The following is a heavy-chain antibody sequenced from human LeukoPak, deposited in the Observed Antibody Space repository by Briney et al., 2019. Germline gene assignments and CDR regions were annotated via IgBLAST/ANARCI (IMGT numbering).Heavy chain of an antibody. D-gene: IGHD5-12*01. Sequence: PGGSLRLSCAASGFTFSSYAMHWVRQAPGKGLEWVAVISYNGSNKYYADSVKGRFTISRDNSKNTLYLQMNSLRAEDTAVYYCARTSGYGGYYYYYYMDVWGKGTTVTVSS. CDR1: GFTFSSYA. V-gene: IGHV3-30-3*01. CDR2: ISYNGSNK. J-gene: IGHJ6*03. CDR3: ARTSGYGGYYYYYYMDV.